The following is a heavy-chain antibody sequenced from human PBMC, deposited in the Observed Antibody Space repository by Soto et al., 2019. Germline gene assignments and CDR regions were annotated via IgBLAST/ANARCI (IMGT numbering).Heavy chain of an antibody. D-gene: IGHD6-13*01. Sequence: PSETLSLTCAVSSGSISSSNWWSWVRQPPGKGLEWIGEIYHSGSTNYNPSLKSRVTISVDKSKNQFSLKLSSVTAADTAVYYCASLAAAGPYYFDYWGQGTLVTVSS. V-gene: IGHV4-4*02. CDR3: ASLAAAGPYYFDY. CDR2: IYHSGST. J-gene: IGHJ4*02. CDR1: SGSISSSNW.